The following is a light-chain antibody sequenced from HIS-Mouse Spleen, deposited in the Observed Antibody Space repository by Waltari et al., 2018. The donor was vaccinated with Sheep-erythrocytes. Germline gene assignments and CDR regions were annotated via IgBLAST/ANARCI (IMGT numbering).Light chain of an antibody. CDR2: APS. J-gene: IGKJ4*01. V-gene: IGKV1-39*01. CDR3: QQSFSTPPT. CDR1: QSISSY. Sequence: DIQITPSLSSLSSSGGDRVTLTCRATQSISSYLNWYQQKPGKAPKLLIYAPSSLQSGVPSRFSGSGSGTDFTLTISSLQPEDFATYYCQQSFSTPPTFGGGTKVEIK.